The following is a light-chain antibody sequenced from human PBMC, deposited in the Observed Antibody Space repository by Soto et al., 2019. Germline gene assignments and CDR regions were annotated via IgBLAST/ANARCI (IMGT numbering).Light chain of an antibody. V-gene: IGKV2-28*01. CDR2: LGS. Sequence: DIVMTQSPLSLPVTPGEPASISCRSSQSLLHSNGNNYVDWYLQKPGQSPHLLIFLGSNRASGVPDRFSGSGSGTDFTLKISRVEAEDVGVYYCMQALQTPRTFGPGTKVDIK. J-gene: IGKJ3*01. CDR3: MQALQTPRT. CDR1: QSLLHSNGNNY.